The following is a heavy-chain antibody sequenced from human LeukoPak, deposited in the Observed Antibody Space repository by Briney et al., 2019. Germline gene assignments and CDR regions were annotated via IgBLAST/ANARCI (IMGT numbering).Heavy chain of an antibody. D-gene: IGHD7-27*01. CDR2: IGSSGGGI. J-gene: IGHJ4*02. Sequence: GGSLRLSCAASGFTLSTCTMYWVRHPPGKRLEWVSIIGSSGGGIHYADSVKGRFTISRDNSKNALYLQMNSLRVEDTAVYYCAIDPNWGTHSWGQGVLVTVSS. CDR3: AIDPNWGTHS. V-gene: IGHV3-23*01. CDR1: GFTLSTCT.